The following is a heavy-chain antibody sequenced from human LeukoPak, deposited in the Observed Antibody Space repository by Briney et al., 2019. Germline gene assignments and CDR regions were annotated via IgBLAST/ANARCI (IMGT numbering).Heavy chain of an antibody. V-gene: IGHV3-11*01. CDR2: ISSSGSTI. CDR3: AKVRGGGIAVAGTFDY. Sequence: GGSLRLSCAASGFTFSDYYMSWIRQAPGKGLEWVSYISSSGSTIYYADSVKGRFTISRGNAKNSLYLQMNSLRAEDTALYYCAKVRGGGIAVAGTFDYWGQGTLVTVSS. D-gene: IGHD6-19*01. J-gene: IGHJ4*02. CDR1: GFTFSDYY.